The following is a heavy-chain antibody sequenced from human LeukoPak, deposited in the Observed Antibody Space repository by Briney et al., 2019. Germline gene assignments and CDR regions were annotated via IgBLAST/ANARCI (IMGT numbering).Heavy chain of an antibody. J-gene: IGHJ4*02. Sequence: GGSLRLSCAASGFIFSRYGMQWVRQAPGKGLEWVAVISHDGTVQYYADSVKGRFTISSDNSKNTLSLQMNSLRPEDTAVYYCAKEREEYRSSSLGYWGQGTLVTVSS. V-gene: IGHV3-30*18. D-gene: IGHD6-6*01. CDR3: AKEREEYRSSSLGY. CDR1: GFIFSRYG. CDR2: ISHDGTVQ.